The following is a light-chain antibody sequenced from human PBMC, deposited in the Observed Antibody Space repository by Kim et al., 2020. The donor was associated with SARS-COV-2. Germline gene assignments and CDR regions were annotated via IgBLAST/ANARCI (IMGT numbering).Light chain of an antibody. CDR3: HVWDSGTYHVV. CDR1: NIGSKG. V-gene: IGLV3-21*04. CDR2: YDT. J-gene: IGLJ2*01. Sequence: PGKTARIGCGGNNIGSKGVQWLQQKAGQAPVMVIYYDTSRPSGIPERFSASSSGNTATLTISSVEAGDEADYYCHVWDSGTYHVVFGGGTQLTVL.